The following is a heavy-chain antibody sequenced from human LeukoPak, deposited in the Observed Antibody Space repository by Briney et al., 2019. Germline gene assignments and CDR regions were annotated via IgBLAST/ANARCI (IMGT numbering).Heavy chain of an antibody. D-gene: IGHD1-26*01. CDR1: GFTFGDYA. Sequence: GGSLRLSCTASGFTFGDYAMSWVRQAPGKGLEWVGFIRSKAYGGTTEYAASVKGRFTISRDDSKSIAYLQMNSLKTEDTAVYYCTRDLGHSGSYYYYYMDVWGKGTTVTVSS. CDR3: TRDLGHSGSYYYYYMDV. J-gene: IGHJ6*03. V-gene: IGHV3-49*04. CDR2: IRSKAYGGTT.